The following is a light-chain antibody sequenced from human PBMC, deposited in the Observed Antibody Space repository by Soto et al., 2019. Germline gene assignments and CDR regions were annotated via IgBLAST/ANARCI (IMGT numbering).Light chain of an antibody. CDR1: QIVSSY. CDR2: DAS. J-gene: IGKJ5*01. CDR3: QQRSNWPIT. V-gene: IGKV3-11*01. Sequence: DIVLTQSPATVSLSPGERPTLSCRASQIVSSYFAWYQHKPGQAPRLLIYDASNRATGIPARFSGSGSGTDFTLTISSLEPEDFAVYYCQQRSNWPITSGQGTRLDI.